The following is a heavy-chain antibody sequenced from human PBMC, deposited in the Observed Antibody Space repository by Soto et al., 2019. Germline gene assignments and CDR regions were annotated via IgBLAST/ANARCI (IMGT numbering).Heavy chain of an antibody. CDR1: VFTFSSYC. D-gene: IGHD3-10*01. CDR2: ISSNGSST. J-gene: IGHJ5*02. Sequence: PWWSLRLSCSASVFTFSSYCMNWFRQAPGKGLEWVSAISSNGSSTYYADSVKGRFTISRDNSKNTLYLQMNSLRAEDTAVYYCAKAGYYGSGGYENWFDPWGQGTLVTVSS. CDR3: AKAGYYGSGGYENWFDP. V-gene: IGHV3-23*01.